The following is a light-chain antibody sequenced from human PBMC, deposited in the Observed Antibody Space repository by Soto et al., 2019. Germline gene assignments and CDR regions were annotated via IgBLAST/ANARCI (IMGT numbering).Light chain of an antibody. V-gene: IGLV2-11*01. CDR1: SPDVDAYDF. CDR2: ERM. J-gene: IGLJ1*01. Sequence: HSSLTQPRSVSGYPRQSGANSCNGTSPDVDAYDFISWYPHHPCKAPKLISSERMKRPSGVSDSVPGSNCGSTASFPTSGLQAEDEADYFCCSIAGSFFVSGTGTKGTIL. CDR3: CSIAGSFFV.